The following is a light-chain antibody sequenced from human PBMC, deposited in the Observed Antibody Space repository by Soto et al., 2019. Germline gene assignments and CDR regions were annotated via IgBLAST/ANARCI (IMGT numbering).Light chain of an antibody. CDR1: SSDVGGYNY. J-gene: IGLJ1*01. CDR3: CSYAGSYTHV. V-gene: IGLV2-11*01. Sequence: QSALTQPPSVSGSPGQSVTISCTGTSSDVGGYNYVSWYQQHPGKAPKLMIYDVSNRPSGVPDRFSGSKSGNTASLSISGLQAEDEADYYCCSYAGSYTHVFGTGTKVTVL. CDR2: DVS.